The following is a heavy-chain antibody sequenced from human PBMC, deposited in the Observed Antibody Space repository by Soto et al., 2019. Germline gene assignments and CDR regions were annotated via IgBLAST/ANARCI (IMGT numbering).Heavy chain of an antibody. CDR3: ARRDGYNYVAF. Sequence: QVQLVESGGGLVKPGGSLRLSCVASGFTFSDSYMSWVRQAPGKGLEWVSYISSTSSFTDYAESVKGRFIISRDNAKNSLFMQMNSLRAEVTALYYCARRDGYNYVAFWGQGPGVSVSS. CDR1: GFTFSDSY. V-gene: IGHV3-11*06. CDR2: ISSTSSFT. J-gene: IGHJ4*02. D-gene: IGHD5-12*01.